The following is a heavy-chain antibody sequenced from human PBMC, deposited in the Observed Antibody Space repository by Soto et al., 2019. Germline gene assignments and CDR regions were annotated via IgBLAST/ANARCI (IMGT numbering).Heavy chain of an antibody. CDR3: AREGGSETLQPSYNWFDT. CDR1: GYTFTDFH. D-gene: IGHD6-25*01. J-gene: IGHJ5*02. CDR2: INANNGGA. V-gene: IGHV1-2*02. Sequence: ASVKVSCKASGYTFTDFHIHWVRQAPGQGLEFMGWINANNGGAGSAQQFQGRVTVTRDTSITTVYMELSNLRSDDTAVYYCAREGGSETLQPSYNWFDTWGQGTLVTVSS.